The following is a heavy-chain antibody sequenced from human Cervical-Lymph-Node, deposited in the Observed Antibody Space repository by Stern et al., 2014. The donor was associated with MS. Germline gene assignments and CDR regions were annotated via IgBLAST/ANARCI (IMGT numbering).Heavy chain of an antibody. V-gene: IGHV3-30*18. CDR2: ISYDGSNK. J-gene: IGHJ4*02. Sequence: VQLVESGGGVVQPGRSLRLSCAASGFTFSSYGMHWVRQAPGKGLEWVAVISYDGSNKYYADSVKGRFTISRDNSKNTLYLQMNSLRAEDTAVYYCAKDRGYYDSSGYFDYWGQGTLVTVSS. CDR3: AKDRGYYDSSGYFDY. CDR1: GFTFSSYG. D-gene: IGHD3-22*01.